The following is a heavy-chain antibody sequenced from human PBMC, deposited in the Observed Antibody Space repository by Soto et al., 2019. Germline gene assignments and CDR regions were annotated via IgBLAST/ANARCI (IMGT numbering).Heavy chain of an antibody. J-gene: IGHJ6*02. CDR3: AKDDMDYYYYGMDV. V-gene: IGHV3-23*01. CDR2: ISGSGGST. Sequence: EVQLLESGGGLVQPGGSLRLSCAASGFTFSSYAMSWVRQAPGKGLEWVSAISGSGGSTYYADSVKGRFTISRDNSKNTLYLKMNSLRAEDTAVYYCAKDDMDYYYYGMDVWGQGTTVTVSS. D-gene: IGHD2-15*01. CDR1: GFTFSSYA.